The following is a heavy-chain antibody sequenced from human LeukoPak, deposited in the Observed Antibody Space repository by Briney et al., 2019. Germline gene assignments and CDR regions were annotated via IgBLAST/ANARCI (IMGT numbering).Heavy chain of an antibody. CDR1: GFTFSSYW. CDR2: IKQDGSVK. Sequence: GGSLRLSCAASGFTFSSYWMSWVRQAPGKGLEWVANIKQDGSVKYYVDSVKGRFTISRDNAKSSLYLQMNSLRAEDTAVYYCARCPERYNWFDPWGQGTLVTVSS. CDR3: ARCPERYNWFDP. V-gene: IGHV3-7*01. D-gene: IGHD1-1*01. J-gene: IGHJ5*02.